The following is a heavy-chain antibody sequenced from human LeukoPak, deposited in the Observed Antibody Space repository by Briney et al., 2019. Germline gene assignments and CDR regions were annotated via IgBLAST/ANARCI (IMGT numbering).Heavy chain of an antibody. Sequence: GGSLRLSCAASGFTLSTYAMSWVRQTPGKGLEWVAATSSSDAGTYHADSVKGRFTISRDNSQNTVYLQMNSLRPEDSAMYYCARDTYYYYDSSGQTDYWGQGTLVTVSS. V-gene: IGHV3-23*01. CDR3: ARDTYYYYDSSGQTDY. CDR2: TSSSDAGT. J-gene: IGHJ4*02. CDR1: GFTLSTYA. D-gene: IGHD3-22*01.